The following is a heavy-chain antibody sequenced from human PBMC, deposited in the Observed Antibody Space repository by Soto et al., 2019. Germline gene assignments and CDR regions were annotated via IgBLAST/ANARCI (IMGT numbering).Heavy chain of an antibody. CDR1: GFTFSSYG. CDR3: ARDIPRYGYFDY. V-gene: IGHV3-33*01. J-gene: IGHJ4*02. D-gene: IGHD4-17*01. CDR2: IWYDGSNK. Sequence: QVQLVESGGGVVQPGRSLRLSCAASGFTFSSYGMHWVRQAPGKGLEWVAVIWYDGSNKYYADSVKGRFTISRDNSKNTLYLQMNSLRAEDTAVYYGARDIPRYGYFDYWGQGTLVTVSS.